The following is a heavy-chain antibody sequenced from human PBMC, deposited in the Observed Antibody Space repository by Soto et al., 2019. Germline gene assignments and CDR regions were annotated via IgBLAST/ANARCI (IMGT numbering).Heavy chain of an antibody. CDR1: GFTFSNYA. CDR2: ISHDGYNK. J-gene: IGHJ6*02. V-gene: IGHV3-30-3*01. Sequence: QVQLVESGGGVVQPGRSLRLSCAASGFTFSNYAMHWVRQAPGKELEWVAVISHDGYNKYYADSVKGRFTISRDSSKNTLYLHMNSLRVEDTAVYSCARDSGSSWYFGMDVWGQGTTVTVSS. CDR3: ARDSGSSWYFGMDV. D-gene: IGHD6-13*01.